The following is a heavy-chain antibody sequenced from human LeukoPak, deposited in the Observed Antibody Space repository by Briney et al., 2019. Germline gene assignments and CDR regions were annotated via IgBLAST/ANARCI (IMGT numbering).Heavy chain of an antibody. Sequence: GRSLRLSCAASGFTFSSYGMHWVRQAPGKGLEWVAVISYDGSNKYYADSVKGRFTISRDNSKNTLYLQMNSLRAEDTAVYYCAKEVVGATPGALNYWGQGTLVTVSS. CDR3: AKEVVGATPGALNY. V-gene: IGHV3-30*18. D-gene: IGHD1-26*01. CDR1: GFTFSSYG. J-gene: IGHJ4*02. CDR2: ISYDGSNK.